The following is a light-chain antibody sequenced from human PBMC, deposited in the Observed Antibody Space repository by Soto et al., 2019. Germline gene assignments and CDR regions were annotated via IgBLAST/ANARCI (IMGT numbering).Light chain of an antibody. V-gene: IGLV8-61*01. Sequence: QTVVTQETSFSVSPGGTVTLTCGLSSGSVSTNYYPSWYQQTPGQAPRTLMHSSNTRSSGVPDRFSGSILGNKAALTITGAQADDEADYYCALYMGSGIWVFGGGTKLTVL. CDR1: SGSVSTNYY. J-gene: IGLJ3*02. CDR3: ALYMGSGIWV. CDR2: SSN.